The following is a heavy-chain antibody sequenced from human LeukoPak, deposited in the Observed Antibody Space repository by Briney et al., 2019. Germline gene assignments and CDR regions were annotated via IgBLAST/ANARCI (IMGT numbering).Heavy chain of an antibody. CDR3: ARGYLGATLFSSIDY. Sequence: GGSLRLSCAASGFTFSSYSMNWVRQAPGKGLEWVSSISTSSSYIYYADSVKGRFTISRDNARNSLYLQMNSLKAEDTAVYYCARGYLGATLFSSIDYWGQGTLVTVSS. CDR2: ISTSSSYI. V-gene: IGHV3-21*01. D-gene: IGHD1-26*01. CDR1: GFTFSSYS. J-gene: IGHJ4*02.